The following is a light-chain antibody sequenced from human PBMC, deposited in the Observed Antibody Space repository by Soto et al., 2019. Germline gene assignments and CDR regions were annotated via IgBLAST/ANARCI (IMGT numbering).Light chain of an antibody. Sequence: VVLSQSPLSQPVTLGQPASISCRSGQSLLHSDGNTYLSWFQQRPGHSPRRLIYKVSDRDSGVPDRFSGSGSGTDFTLKIGRVEAEDIGVYYCMQGSHWPWTFGQGTKVDIK. V-gene: IGKV2-30*02. CDR1: QSLLHSDGNTY. J-gene: IGKJ1*01. CDR3: MQGSHWPWT. CDR2: KVS.